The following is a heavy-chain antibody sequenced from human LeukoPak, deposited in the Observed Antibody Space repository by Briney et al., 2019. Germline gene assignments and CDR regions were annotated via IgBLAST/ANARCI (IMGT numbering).Heavy chain of an antibody. J-gene: IGHJ3*02. CDR3: PKPARTDAFDI. D-gene: IGHD1-14*01. CDR1: GFTFSSYD. CDR2: ISGSGGNT. Sequence: PGRSLRLSCAASGFTFSSYDMNWVGQAPGKGVEWVSSISGSGGNTYYADSVKGRFTISRENCKDTVYLHMNSLSAEDTPVSYCPKPARTDAFDIWGQGTMITVSS. V-gene: IGHV3-23*01.